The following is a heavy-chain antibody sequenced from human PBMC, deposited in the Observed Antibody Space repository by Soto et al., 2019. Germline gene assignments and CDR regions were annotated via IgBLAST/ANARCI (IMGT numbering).Heavy chain of an antibody. D-gene: IGHD2-2*01. Sequence: GGSLRLSCAASRFTFSVYGMHWVHQAPGKGLEWLAVVYFDGNNKYYADSVNGRFTISRDNSKNTLYLQMNSLRAEDTAVYYCARSQTVPVTGRAYYYYYYMDLWGKGTPVTVSS. V-gene: IGHV3-33*01. J-gene: IGHJ6*03. CDR2: VYFDGNNK. CDR3: ARSQTVPVTGRAYYYYYYMDL. CDR1: RFTFSVYG.